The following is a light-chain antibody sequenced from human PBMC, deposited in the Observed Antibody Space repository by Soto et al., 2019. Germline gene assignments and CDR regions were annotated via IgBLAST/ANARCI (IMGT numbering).Light chain of an antibody. CDR1: QGISSY. V-gene: IGKV1-9*01. CDR3: LQLISYPWT. CDR2: AAS. Sequence: DIQLTQSPSSLSASVGDRVTITCRVSQGISSYLNWYRQKPGKAPKRLIYAASNLQSGVPSRFSGSGSGTEFTLTISSLQPEDFATYFCLQLISYPWTFGQGTKVDIK. J-gene: IGKJ1*01.